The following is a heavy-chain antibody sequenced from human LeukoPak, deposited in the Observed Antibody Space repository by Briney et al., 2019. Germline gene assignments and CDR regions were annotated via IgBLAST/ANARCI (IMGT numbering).Heavy chain of an antibody. CDR1: GGSISSYY. CDR2: IYYSGST. V-gene: IGHV4-59*01. CDR3: ARGYSGSYGRFDY. Sequence: SETLSLTCTVSGGSISSYYWSWIRQPPGKGLEWIGYIYYSGSTSYNPSLKSRVTISVDTSKNQFSLRLSSVTAADTAVYYCARGYSGSYGRFDYWGQGTLVTVSS. D-gene: IGHD1-26*01. J-gene: IGHJ4*02.